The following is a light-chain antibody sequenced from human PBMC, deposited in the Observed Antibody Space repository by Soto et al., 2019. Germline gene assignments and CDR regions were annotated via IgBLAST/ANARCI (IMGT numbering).Light chain of an antibody. V-gene: IGKV3-15*01. CDR1: QSVSSN. CDR3: QQYNNRPPVT. Sequence: EVVMTQSPGTLSVSPGERATLSCRASQSVSSNLAWYHQKPGQAPRLLIYGASTRSTGVPVRFSASGSGTDFTLTISSLQAEDFGVYYCQQYNNRPPVTFGQGTKLEIK. CDR2: GAS. J-gene: IGKJ2*01.